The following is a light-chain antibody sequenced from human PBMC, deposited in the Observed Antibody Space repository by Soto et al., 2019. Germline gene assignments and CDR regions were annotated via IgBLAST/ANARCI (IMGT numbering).Light chain of an antibody. Sequence: TQLTQSPSSLSASVGDRVTITCRASQDISSFLAWYQQKPGKAPNLLIYGASTLQSGVPSRFSGSGSGTDFTLTISSLQPEDFATYYSQQINSYPPVFGQGTKLEIK. CDR2: GAS. CDR1: QDISSF. CDR3: QQINSYPPV. J-gene: IGKJ2*01. V-gene: IGKV1-9*01.